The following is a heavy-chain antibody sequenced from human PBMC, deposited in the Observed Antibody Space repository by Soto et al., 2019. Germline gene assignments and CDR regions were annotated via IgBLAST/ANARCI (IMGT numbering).Heavy chain of an antibody. V-gene: IGHV4-34*01. CDR3: ARSWGKISSRWIVDY. CDR2: INHSGST. Sequence: QVQLQQWGAGLLKPSETLSLTCAVYGGSFSGYYWSWIRQPPGKGLEWIGEINHSGSTNYNPSLKSRVTISVDTSKNQFPLKLSSVTAAYMAVYYCARSWGKISSRWIVDYWGQGTLVTVSS. D-gene: IGHD6-13*01. CDR1: GGSFSGYY. J-gene: IGHJ4*02.